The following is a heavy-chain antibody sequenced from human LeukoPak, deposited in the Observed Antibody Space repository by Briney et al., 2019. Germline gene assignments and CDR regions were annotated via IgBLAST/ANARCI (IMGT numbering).Heavy chain of an antibody. Sequence: SETLSLTCTVSGGSIRSSYYYWGWIRQPPGKGLEWIGSIYDSGSTYYNPSLKSRVTISVDTSKNQFSLKLSSVTAADTAVYYCARGDSSSNNGIRFDYWGQGTLVTVSS. CDR1: GGSIRSSYYY. J-gene: IGHJ4*02. D-gene: IGHD6-13*01. V-gene: IGHV4-39*01. CDR2: IYDSGST. CDR3: ARGDSSSNNGIRFDY.